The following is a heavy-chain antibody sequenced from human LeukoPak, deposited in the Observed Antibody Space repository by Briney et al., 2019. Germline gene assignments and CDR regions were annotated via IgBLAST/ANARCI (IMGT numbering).Heavy chain of an antibody. V-gene: IGHV4-59*08. CDR1: DGSISSSY. J-gene: IGHJ4*02. CDR2: IYYSGSS. CDR3: ARGNDY. Sequence: PSETQSLTCTVSDGSISSSYWSWIRQPPGKGLEWIGYIYYSGSSNYNPSLKSRVTISVDTSKNQVSLKLSSVTAADTAVYYCARGNDYWGQGTLVTVSS.